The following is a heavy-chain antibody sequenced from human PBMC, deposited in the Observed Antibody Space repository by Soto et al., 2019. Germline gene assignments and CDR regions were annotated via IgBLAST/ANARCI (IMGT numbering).Heavy chain of an antibody. D-gene: IGHD5-12*01. CDR1: GGTFSSYA. J-gene: IGHJ3*02. Sequence: ASVKVSCKASGGTFSSYAISWVRQAPGQGLEWMGGIIPIFGTANYAQKFQGRVTITADESTSTAYMELSSLRSEDTAVYYCASKVWRWLQLHAFDIWGQGTMVTVSS. V-gene: IGHV1-69*13. CDR3: ASKVWRWLQLHAFDI. CDR2: IIPIFGTA.